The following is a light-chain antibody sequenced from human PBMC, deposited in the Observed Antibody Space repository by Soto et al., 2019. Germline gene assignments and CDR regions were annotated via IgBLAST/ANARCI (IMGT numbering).Light chain of an antibody. V-gene: IGLV1-47*02. Sequence: QSVLTQPPSVSEAPRQRVTISCSGSSSNIGNNAVNWYQQLPGTAPKLLINSNNQRPSGVPDRFSGSKSGTSASLAISGLRSEDEADYYCAAWDDSLSGWVFGGGTKLTVL. J-gene: IGLJ3*02. CDR3: AAWDDSLSGWV. CDR1: SSNIGNNA. CDR2: SNN.